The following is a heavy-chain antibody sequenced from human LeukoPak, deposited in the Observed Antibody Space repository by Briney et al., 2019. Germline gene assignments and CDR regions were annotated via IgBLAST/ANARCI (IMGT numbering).Heavy chain of an antibody. CDR1: GGSISSGDYY. J-gene: IGHJ4*02. D-gene: IGHD3-22*01. Sequence: PSETLSLTCTVSGGSISSGDYYWSWIRQPPGKGLEWIGYIYYSGSTYYNPSLKSRVTISVDTSKNQFSLKLSSVTAADTAVYYCARSMWGDSSGYVYFDYWGQGTLVTVSS. V-gene: IGHV4-30-4*01. CDR2: IYYSGST. CDR3: ARSMWGDSSGYVYFDY.